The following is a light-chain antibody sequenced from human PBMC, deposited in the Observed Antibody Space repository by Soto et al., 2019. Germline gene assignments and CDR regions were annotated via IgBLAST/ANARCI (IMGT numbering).Light chain of an antibody. CDR2: EVS. CDR3: SSFAGGNNLL. CDR1: SSDVGGYNF. J-gene: IGLJ2*01. V-gene: IGLV2-8*01. Sequence: QSVLTQPPSASGSPGQSVTISCTGTSSDVGGYNFVSWYQQHPGKAPKLLIYEVSKRPSGVPDRFSGSKSDNTASLTVSGLQAEDEADYYCSSFAGGNNLLFGGGIKLTVL.